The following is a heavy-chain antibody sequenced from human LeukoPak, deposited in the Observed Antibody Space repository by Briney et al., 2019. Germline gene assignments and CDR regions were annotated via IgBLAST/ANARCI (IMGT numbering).Heavy chain of an antibody. J-gene: IGHJ4*02. D-gene: IGHD2-2*01. CDR3: ARGNEGYCSSTSCYSSDY. CDR1: GGSFSGYY. CDR2: INHSGST. V-gene: IGHV4-34*01. Sequence: SETLSLTCAVYGGSFSGYYWSWIRQPPGKGLEWIGEINHSGSTNYNPSLKSRVTISVDTSKNQFSLKLSSVTAADTAVYYCARGNEGYCSSTSCYSSDYWGQGTLVTVSS.